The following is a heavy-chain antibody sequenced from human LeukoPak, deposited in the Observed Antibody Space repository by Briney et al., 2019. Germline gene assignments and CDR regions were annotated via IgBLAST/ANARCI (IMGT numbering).Heavy chain of an antibody. D-gene: IGHD4-17*01. Sequence: SVKVSCKASGGTFSSYAISWVRQAPGQGLEWMGGIIPIFGTANYAQKFQGRVTITADESTSTAYMELRSLRSDDTAVYYCARVRSGTTVTKLPKPIDYWGQGTLVTVSS. J-gene: IGHJ4*02. V-gene: IGHV1-69*13. CDR3: ARVRSGTTVTKLPKPIDY. CDR2: IIPIFGTA. CDR1: GGTFSSYA.